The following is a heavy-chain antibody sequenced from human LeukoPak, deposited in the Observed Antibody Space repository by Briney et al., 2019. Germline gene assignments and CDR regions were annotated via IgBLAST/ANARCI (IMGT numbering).Heavy chain of an antibody. J-gene: IGHJ3*02. CDR1: GFTFSSYW. CDR3: AKDHRDYYDSSGYPPFDAFDI. CDR2: ISGSGGST. V-gene: IGHV3-23*01. D-gene: IGHD3-22*01. Sequence: GGSLRLSCAASGFTFSSYWMSWVRQAPGKGLEWVSAISGSGGSTYYADSVKGRFTISRDNSKNTLYLQMNSLRAEDTAVYYCAKDHRDYYDSSGYPPFDAFDIWGQGTMVTVSS.